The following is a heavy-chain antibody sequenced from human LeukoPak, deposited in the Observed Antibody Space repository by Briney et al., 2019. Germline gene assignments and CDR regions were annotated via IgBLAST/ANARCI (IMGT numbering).Heavy chain of an antibody. D-gene: IGHD3-22*01. CDR3: ARVFWETVNTGYYSDF. V-gene: IGHV3-21*01. CDR2: ITSSSSDI. Sequence: GGSLRLSCVASEFVFSSHAMIWVRQAPGKGLEWISSITSSSSDIFYADSVRGRFTISRDNANNALHLQTNSLRAEDTAVYYCARVFWETVNTGYYSDFWGQGTLVTVSS. CDR1: EFVFSSHA. J-gene: IGHJ4*02.